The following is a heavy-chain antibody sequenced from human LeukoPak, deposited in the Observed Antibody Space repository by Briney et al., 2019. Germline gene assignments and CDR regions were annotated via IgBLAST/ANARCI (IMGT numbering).Heavy chain of an antibody. V-gene: IGHV4-34*01. J-gene: IGHJ4*02. CDR1: GGSFSGYY. Sequence: SETLSLTCAVYGGSFSGYYWSWIRQPPGKGLEWIGEINHSVSTNYNPSLKSRVTISVDTSKNQFSLKLSSVTAADTAVYYCARDHVITFGGVIVPYYFDYWGQGTLVTVSS. CDR3: ARDHVITFGGVIVPYYFDY. CDR2: INHSVST. D-gene: IGHD3-16*02.